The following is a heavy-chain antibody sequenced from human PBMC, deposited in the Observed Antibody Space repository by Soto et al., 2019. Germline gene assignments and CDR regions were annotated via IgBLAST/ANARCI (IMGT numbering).Heavy chain of an antibody. CDR1: GGTFSSYA. Sequence: ASVKVSCKASGGTFSSYAISWVRQAPGQGLEWMGGIIPIFGTANYAQKFQGRVTITADKSTSTAYMELSSLRSEDTAVYYCASGGYDSSGYLIGAFDIWGQGTMVTGSS. D-gene: IGHD3-22*01. J-gene: IGHJ3*02. CDR2: IIPIFGTA. V-gene: IGHV1-69*06. CDR3: ASGGYDSSGYLIGAFDI.